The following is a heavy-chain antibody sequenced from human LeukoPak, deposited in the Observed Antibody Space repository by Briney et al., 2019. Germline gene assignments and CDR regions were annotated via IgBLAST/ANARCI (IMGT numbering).Heavy chain of an antibody. J-gene: IGHJ5*02. CDR3: GRVLVCTKSVCYRSDRFDP. V-gene: IGHV4-39*01. CDR1: LGAITISSYY. Sequence: SETLSLTCTVSLGAITISSYYSGWIRQPPGKGLEWIGSIYYSGSTYYNPSLKSRVTISVDTSKNQFSLKLSSVTAADTAVYYYGRVLVCTKSVCYRSDRFDPWGQGTLVTVSS. D-gene: IGHD2-8*01. CDR2: IYYSGST.